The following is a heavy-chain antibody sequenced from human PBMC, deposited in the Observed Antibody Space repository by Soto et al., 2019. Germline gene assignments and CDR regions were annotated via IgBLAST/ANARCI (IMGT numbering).Heavy chain of an antibody. D-gene: IGHD3-10*01. Sequence: SETLSLTCTVSGGSISSYYWSWIRQPPGKGLEWIRYIYYSGSTNYNPSLKSRVTISVDTSKNQFSLKLSSVTAADTAVYYCARLRLDLWFGESQGYYMDVWGKGTTVTVSS. CDR3: ARLRLDLWFGESQGYYMDV. J-gene: IGHJ6*03. V-gene: IGHV4-59*08. CDR2: IYYSGST. CDR1: GGSISSYY.